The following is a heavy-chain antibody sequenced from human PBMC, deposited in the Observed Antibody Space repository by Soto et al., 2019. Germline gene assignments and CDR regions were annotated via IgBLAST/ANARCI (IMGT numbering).Heavy chain of an antibody. CDR1: GFTFSTFG. CDR2: ISYEGGNK. V-gene: IGHV3-30*18. Sequence: GGSLRLSCAASGFTFSTFGMHWVRQAPGKGLEWVAVISYEGGNKYYADSVKGRFTISRDNSKNTLYLQMNSLRAEDTAVYYCAKDRGSRQTYLDHWGQGTPVTVSS. CDR3: AKDRGSRQTYLDH. J-gene: IGHJ4*02. D-gene: IGHD3-10*01.